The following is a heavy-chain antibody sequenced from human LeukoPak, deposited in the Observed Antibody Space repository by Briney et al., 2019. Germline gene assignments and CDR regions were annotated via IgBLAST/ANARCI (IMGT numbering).Heavy chain of an antibody. CDR3: VKAMDSSSVSYMDV. CDR2: INPSGGST. Sequence: ASVKVSCKASGYTFANYYMYWVRQAPGQGLEWMGIINPSGGSTGYAQNFQGRVTMTRDMSTSTVYMELSSVRSEDTAVYYCVKAMDSSSVSYMDVWGKGTTVTVSS. D-gene: IGHD6-6*01. V-gene: IGHV1-46*01. CDR1: GYTFANYY. J-gene: IGHJ6*03.